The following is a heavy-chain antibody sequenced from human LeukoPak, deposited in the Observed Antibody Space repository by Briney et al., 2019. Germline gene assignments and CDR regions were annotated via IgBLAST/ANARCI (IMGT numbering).Heavy chain of an antibody. D-gene: IGHD3-10*01. V-gene: IGHV4-59*01. CDR1: GGSISSYY. CDR2: IYYSGST. Sequence: PSETLSLTCTVSGGSISSYYWSWIRQPPGKGLEWIGYIYYSGSTNYNPSLKSRVTISVDTSENQFSLKLSSVTAADTAVYYCARDGGSGSPPGKFDPWGQGTLVTVSS. CDR3: ARDGGSGSPPGKFDP. J-gene: IGHJ5*02.